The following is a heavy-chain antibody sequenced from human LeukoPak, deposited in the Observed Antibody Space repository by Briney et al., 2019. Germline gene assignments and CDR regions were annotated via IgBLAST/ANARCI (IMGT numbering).Heavy chain of an antibody. D-gene: IGHD1-1*01. CDR1: GVTVSSNY. CDR2: IFSDGST. J-gene: IGHJ4*02. Sequence: PGGSLRLSCAASGVTVSSNYMSWVRQAPGKGLEWVSVIFSDGSTYYANSVKGRFTISRDNSKSTLYLQMNSLRAEDTAVYYCARDDNRNDGVGFDYWGQGTLVTVSS. V-gene: IGHV3-53*01. CDR3: ARDDNRNDGVGFDY.